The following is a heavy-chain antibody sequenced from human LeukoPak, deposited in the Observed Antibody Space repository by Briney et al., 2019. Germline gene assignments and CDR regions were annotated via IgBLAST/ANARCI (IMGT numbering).Heavy chain of an antibody. CDR3: ASLSSSWYNYDY. CDR2: IYYSGST. D-gene: IGHD6-13*01. CDR1: GGSISSSSYY. Sequence: TSETLSLTCTVSGGSISSSSYYWGWIRQPPGKGLEWIGSIYYSGSTYYNPSLKSRVTISVDTSKNQFSLKLSSVTAADTAVYYCASLSSSWYNYDYWGQGTLVTVSS. J-gene: IGHJ4*02. V-gene: IGHV4-39*01.